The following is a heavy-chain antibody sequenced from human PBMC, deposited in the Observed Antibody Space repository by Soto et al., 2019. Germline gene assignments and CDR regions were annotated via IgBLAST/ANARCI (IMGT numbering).Heavy chain of an antibody. D-gene: IGHD2-21*02. J-gene: IGHJ4*02. Sequence: QVQLVESGGGVVQPGRSLRLACAASGFTFSDYAMHWVRQAPGKGLEWVAVISDDGSNKKYADSVKGRFTISRDNSKNSLYVQLNSRRADDTAVYYWASELWHGGNSEDFQFWGQGPLVTVSS. CDR2: ISDDGSNK. CDR3: ASELWHGGNSEDFQF. V-gene: IGHV3-30-3*01. CDR1: GFTFSDYA.